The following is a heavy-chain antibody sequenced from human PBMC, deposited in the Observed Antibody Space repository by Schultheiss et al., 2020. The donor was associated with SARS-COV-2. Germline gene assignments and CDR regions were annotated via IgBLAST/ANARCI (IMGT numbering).Heavy chain of an antibody. V-gene: IGHV4-4*07. CDR1: GGGSITSYY. J-gene: IGHJ3*02. D-gene: IGHD2-8*01. CDR3: AGYCTNGVCSRYAFDI. CDR2: FYTSAST. Sequence: SETLSLTCTVSGGGSITSYYWSWIRQPAGKGLEWIGRFYTSASTNYNPSLKSRVTMSVDTSKNQFSLKLSSVTAADTAVYYCAGYCTNGVCSRYAFDIWGQGTMVTVSS.